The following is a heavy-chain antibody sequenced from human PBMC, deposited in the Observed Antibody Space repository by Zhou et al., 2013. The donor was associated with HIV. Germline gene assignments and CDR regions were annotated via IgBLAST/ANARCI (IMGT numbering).Heavy chain of an antibody. D-gene: IGHD4-17*01. CDR1: GGTFSSYA. CDR2: IIPIFGTA. V-gene: IGHV1-69*01. J-gene: IGHJ5*02. Sequence: QVQLVQSGAEVKKPGASVKVSCKASGGTFSSYAISWVRQAPGQGLEWMGGIIPIFGTANYAQKFQGRVTITTDESTSTAYMELSSLRSEDTAVYYCARTTVENSGFSDNWFDPWGQGTLVTVSS. CDR3: ARTTVENSGFSDNWFDP.